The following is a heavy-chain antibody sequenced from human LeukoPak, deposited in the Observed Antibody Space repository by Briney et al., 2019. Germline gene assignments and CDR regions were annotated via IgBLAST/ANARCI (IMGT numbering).Heavy chain of an antibody. Sequence: GGSLRLSCAASGFTVSSYSMNWVRQAPGKGLEWVSSISSSSSYIYYADSLRGRFTISRDNSKSTLYLQMNSLRPEDTATYFCTKDVGVILFDYWGQGTLVTVSS. CDR1: GFTVSSYS. J-gene: IGHJ4*02. D-gene: IGHD3-16*01. CDR3: TKDVGVILFDY. CDR2: ISSSSSYI. V-gene: IGHV3-21*04.